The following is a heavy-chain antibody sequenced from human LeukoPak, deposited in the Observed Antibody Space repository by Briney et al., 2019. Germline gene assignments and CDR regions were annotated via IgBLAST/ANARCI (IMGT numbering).Heavy chain of an antibody. CDR3: AKEGADYYDSSGYYRDDAFDI. Sequence: GGSLRLSCAASGFTFSSYAMSWVRQAPGKGLEWVPAISGSGGSTYYADSVKGRFTISRDNSKNTLYLQMNSLRAEDTAVYYCAKEGADYYDSSGYYRDDAFDIWRQGTMVTVSS. CDR2: ISGSGGST. J-gene: IGHJ3*02. D-gene: IGHD3-22*01. CDR1: GFTFSSYA. V-gene: IGHV3-23*01.